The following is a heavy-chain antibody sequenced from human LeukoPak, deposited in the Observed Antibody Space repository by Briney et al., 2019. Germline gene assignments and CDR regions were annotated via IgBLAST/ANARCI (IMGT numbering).Heavy chain of an antibody. D-gene: IGHD3-22*01. CDR3: VRDWGYDSSGYWQKYFDT. J-gene: IGHJ4*02. V-gene: IGHV3-23*01. CDR2: ISGSGGST. CDR1: GFTFSSYA. Sequence: GGSLRLSCAASGFTFSSYAMSWVRQAPGQGLEWVSAISGSGGSTYYADSVKGRFTISRDNSKNTLYLQMNSLRAEDTAVYYCVRDWGYDSSGYWQKYFDTWGQGTLVTVSS.